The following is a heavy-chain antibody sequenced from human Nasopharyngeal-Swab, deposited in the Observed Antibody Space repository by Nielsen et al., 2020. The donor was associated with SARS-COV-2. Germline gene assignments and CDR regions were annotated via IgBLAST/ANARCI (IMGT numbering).Heavy chain of an antibody. D-gene: IGHD6-13*01. V-gene: IGHV4-34*01. CDR1: GGSLSGYY. CDR2: INHSGGT. Sequence: SETLSLTCAVYGGSLSGYYWSWIRQPPEKGLEWIGEINHSGGTNYNPSLKSRVTISVDTSKIQFSLRLSSVTAADTAVYYCARLGRSEAAAGSYNWFDPWGQGTLVTVSS. J-gene: IGHJ5*02. CDR3: ARLGRSEAAAGSYNWFDP.